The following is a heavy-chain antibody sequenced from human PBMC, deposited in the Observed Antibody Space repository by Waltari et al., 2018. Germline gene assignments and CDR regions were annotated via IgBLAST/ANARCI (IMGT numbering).Heavy chain of an antibody. CDR3: ARRVVVIATHFYYYYYMDV. CDR1: GYTFTSYG. D-gene: IGHD2-21*01. Sequence: QVQLVQSGAEVKKPGASVKVSCKASGYTFTSYGISWVRQAPGQGLEWMGWISAYNGNTNFAQKLQGRVTMTTDTSTSTAYMELRSLRSDDTAVYYCARRVVVIATHFYYYYYMDVWGKGTTVTVSS. J-gene: IGHJ6*03. V-gene: IGHV1-18*01. CDR2: ISAYNGNT.